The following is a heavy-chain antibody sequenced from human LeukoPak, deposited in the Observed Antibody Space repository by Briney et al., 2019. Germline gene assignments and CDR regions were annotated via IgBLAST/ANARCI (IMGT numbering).Heavy chain of an antibody. CDR3: ARLPSASDAFDI. Sequence: SETLSLTCTVPGGSISSSSYYWGWIRQPPGKGLEWIGSIYYSGSTYYNPSLKSRVTISVDTSKNQFSLKLSSVTAADTAVYYCARLPSASDAFDIWGQGTMVTVSS. D-gene: IGHD6-6*01. V-gene: IGHV4-39*01. J-gene: IGHJ3*02. CDR1: GGSISSSSYY. CDR2: IYYSGST.